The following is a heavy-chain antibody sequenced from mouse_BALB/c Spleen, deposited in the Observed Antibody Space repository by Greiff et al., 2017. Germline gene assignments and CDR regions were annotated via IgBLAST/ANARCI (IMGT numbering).Heavy chain of an antibody. CDR1: GFTFTDYY. Sequence: EVKLVESGGGLVQPGGSLRLSCATSGFTFTDYYMSWVRQPPGKALEWLGFIRNKANGYTTEYSASVKGRFTISRDNSQSILYLQMNTLRAEDSATYYCARDMYRYDEGYFDVWGAGTTVTVSS. J-gene: IGHJ1*01. CDR2: IRNKANGYTT. CDR3: ARDMYRYDEGYFDV. V-gene: IGHV7-3*02. D-gene: IGHD2-14*01.